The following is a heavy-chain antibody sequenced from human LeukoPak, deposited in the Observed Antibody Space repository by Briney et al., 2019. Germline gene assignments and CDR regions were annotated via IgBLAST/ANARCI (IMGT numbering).Heavy chain of an antibody. D-gene: IGHD6-13*01. CDR1: GYTFTSYY. J-gene: IGHJ5*02. CDR3: ARDLPYSSSWYRDHWFDP. V-gene: IGHV1-46*01. Sequence: ASVTVSCTASGYTFTSYYMHWVRQAPGQGREGMGIINPSGGSTSYAQKFQGRVTMTRDTSTSTVYMELSSLRSEDTAVYYCARDLPYSSSWYRDHWFDPWGQGTLVTVSS. CDR2: INPSGGST.